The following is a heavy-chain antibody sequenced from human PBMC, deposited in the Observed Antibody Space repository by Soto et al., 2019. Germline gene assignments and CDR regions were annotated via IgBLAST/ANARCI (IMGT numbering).Heavy chain of an antibody. Sequence: GGSLRLSCAASGFNFGDYFMNWVRQDPGKALEWLAVISYDGINRYYADSVKGRITISRDNSKNTLYLHIDIVRAEDTDVYSCARDGVGRYYGSSNYLDLWGQGTLVTVSS. CDR2: ISYDGINR. CDR1: GFNFGDYF. CDR3: ARDGVGRYYGSSNYLDL. J-gene: IGHJ5*02. V-gene: IGHV3-30*04. D-gene: IGHD3-22*01.